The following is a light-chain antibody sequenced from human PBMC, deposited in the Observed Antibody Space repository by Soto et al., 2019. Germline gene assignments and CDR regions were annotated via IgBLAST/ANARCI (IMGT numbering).Light chain of an antibody. J-gene: IGKJ5*01. V-gene: IGKV1-5*03. CDR3: QQANAFPLT. Sequence: DIQMTQSPSTLSASVGDTVTVTCRASQSVSGWLAWYQQKPGKAPKLLIYKASTLKSGVPSRFSGSGSGTHFTPTISSLQPEDFATYYCQQANAFPLTFGQRTRLEVK. CDR2: KAS. CDR1: QSVSGW.